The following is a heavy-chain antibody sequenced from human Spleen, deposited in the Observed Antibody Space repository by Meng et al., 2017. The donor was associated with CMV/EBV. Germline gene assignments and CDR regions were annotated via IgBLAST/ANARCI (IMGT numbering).Heavy chain of an antibody. CDR1: GGTFSSYA. CDR3: ARGAWSGFNYYYYGMDV. V-gene: IGHV1-69*05. Sequence: SVKVSCKASGGTFSSYAISWVRQAPGQGLEWMGGIIPIFGTANYAQKFQGRVTITTDESTSTAYMELSSLRSEDTAVYYCARGAWSGFNYYYYGMDVWGQGTTVTVSS. D-gene: IGHD3-3*01. CDR2: IIPIFGTA. J-gene: IGHJ6*02.